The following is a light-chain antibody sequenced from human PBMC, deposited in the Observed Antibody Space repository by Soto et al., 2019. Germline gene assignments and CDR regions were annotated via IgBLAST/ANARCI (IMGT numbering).Light chain of an antibody. CDR2: YDS. Sequence: QSVLTQPPSASGTPGQTITISCSGSRSNIGSNSVNWYQQLPGAAPKLLIYYDSQRPSGVPDRFSGSKSGTSASLAISGLQPEDEADFYCAVWDDSLNGFYVFGTGTKLTVL. CDR3: AVWDDSLNGFYV. J-gene: IGLJ1*01. V-gene: IGLV1-44*01. CDR1: RSNIGSNS.